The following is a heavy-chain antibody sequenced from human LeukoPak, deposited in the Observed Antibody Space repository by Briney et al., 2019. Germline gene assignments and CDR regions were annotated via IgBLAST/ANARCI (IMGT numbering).Heavy chain of an antibody. Sequence: GGSLRLSCTASGLILRNYAMTWVRQAPRKGLEWVSTISGDGTETFYADSVKGRFTISRDNSKNTHYLQMSSLRAEDTGLYYCAKGGHYSFFDYWGQGTLVTVSS. CDR1: GLILRNYA. V-gene: IGHV3-23*01. CDR3: AKGGHYSFFDY. J-gene: IGHJ4*02. CDR2: ISGDGTET. D-gene: IGHD4-11*01.